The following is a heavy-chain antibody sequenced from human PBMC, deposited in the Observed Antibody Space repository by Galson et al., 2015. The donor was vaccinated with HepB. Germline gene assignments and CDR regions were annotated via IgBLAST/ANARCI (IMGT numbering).Heavy chain of an antibody. V-gene: IGHV7-4-1*02. Sequence: SVKVSCKASGYTFISYAINWVRQAPGQGLEWMGWINTNTGNPTYAQGLTGRFVFSLDTSASTAYLQISSLKPEDTAVYYCARDLQAADFDYWGQGALVTVSS. J-gene: IGHJ4*02. CDR1: GYTFISYA. CDR3: ARDLQAADFDY. CDR2: INTNTGNP. D-gene: IGHD6-13*01.